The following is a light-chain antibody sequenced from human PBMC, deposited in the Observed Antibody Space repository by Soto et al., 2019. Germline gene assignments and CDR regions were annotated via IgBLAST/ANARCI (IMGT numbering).Light chain of an antibody. V-gene: IGKV3-15*01. CDR2: GAS. CDR1: QSVSSN. Sequence: EFVLTQSPGTLSLSPGERATLSCRASQSVSSNLAWYQQKPGQAPRLLIYGASTRATGIPATFSGSGSGTEFTLTISSLQSEDYAVYYCHQYKNWPPWTFGQGTKVDIK. CDR3: HQYKNWPPWT. J-gene: IGKJ1*01.